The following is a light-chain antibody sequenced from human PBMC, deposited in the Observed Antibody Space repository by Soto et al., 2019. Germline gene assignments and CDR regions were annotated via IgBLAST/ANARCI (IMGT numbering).Light chain of an antibody. V-gene: IGKV1-5*01. J-gene: IGKJ1*01. CDR1: QSISSW. Sequence: TKSPSTLSADVLANVPTTFRASQSISSWLAWYQQKPGKAPKPLIYDASSLESGVPSRFSGSGSGTEFTLTITSLQPDDFATYYCQQYNSYPWTFGQGTVVDIK. CDR3: QQYNSYPWT. CDR2: DAS.